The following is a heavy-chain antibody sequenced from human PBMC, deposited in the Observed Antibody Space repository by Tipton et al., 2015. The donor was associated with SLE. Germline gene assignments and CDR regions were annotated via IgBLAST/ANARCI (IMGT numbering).Heavy chain of an antibody. J-gene: IGHJ1*01. CDR1: GGSFSGYY. D-gene: IGHD1-26*01. Sequence: TLSLTCAVYGGSFSGYYWSWIRQPPGKGLEWIGEINHSGSTNYNPSLKSRVTISVDTSKNQFSLKLSSVTAADTAVYYCARGAVRGATLLMYFQHWGQGTLVTVSS. V-gene: IGHV4-34*01. CDR2: INHSGST. CDR3: ARGAVRGATLLMYFQH.